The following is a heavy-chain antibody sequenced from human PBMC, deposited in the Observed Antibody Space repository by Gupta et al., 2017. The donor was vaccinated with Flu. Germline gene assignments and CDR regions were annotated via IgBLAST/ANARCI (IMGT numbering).Heavy chain of an antibody. CDR2: MNPNSGNT. CDR1: GYTFTSYD. J-gene: IGHJ5*02. Sequence: QVQLVQSGAEVKKPGASVKVSCKASGYTFTSYDINWVRQATGQGLEWMGWMNPNSGNTGYAQKFQGRVTMTRNTSISTAYMELSSLRSEDTAVYYCARGTYSSSSRGKNWFDPWGQGTLVTVSS. CDR3: ARGTYSSSSRGKNWFDP. D-gene: IGHD6-6*01. V-gene: IGHV1-8*01.